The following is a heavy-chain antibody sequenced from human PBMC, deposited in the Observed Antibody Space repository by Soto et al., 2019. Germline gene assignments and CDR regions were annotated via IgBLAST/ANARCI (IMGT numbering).Heavy chain of an antibody. J-gene: IGHJ5*01. D-gene: IGHD2-21*01. CDR2: MNPNSDNT. CDR1: GYTFATYD. V-gene: IGHV1-8*01. Sequence: QEQLVQSGAEVKTPGASVKVSCKAAGYTFATYDINWVRQAPGQGLEWMGWMNPNSDNTGYAQKFQGRLTMTRDTALSVAHMELSSLRNEDTAVYYCARSDGYNFNWLDSWGQGTLVTVSA. CDR3: ARSDGYNFNWLDS.